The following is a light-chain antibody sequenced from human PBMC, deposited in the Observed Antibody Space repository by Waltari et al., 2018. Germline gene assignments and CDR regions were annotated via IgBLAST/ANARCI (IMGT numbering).Light chain of an antibody. CDR2: WAS. J-gene: IGKJ5*01. CDR3: QQYYTTPH. Sequence: DIVMTQSPDSLAVSLGERASINCKSSQSVLYSSNNRNYLAWYQQKPGQPPKLLIYWASTRESGVPDRCSGSGSGTDFTLTISSLQAEDVAVYYCQQYYTTPHFGQGTRLEIK. V-gene: IGKV4-1*01. CDR1: QSVLYSSNNRNY.